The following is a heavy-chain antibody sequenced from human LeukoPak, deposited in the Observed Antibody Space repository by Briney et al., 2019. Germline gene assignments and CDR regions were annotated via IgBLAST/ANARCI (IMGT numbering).Heavy chain of an antibody. J-gene: IGHJ6*02. CDR3: ARDTPGIAVAGTDYYYGMDV. CDR2: ISAYNGNT. D-gene: IGHD6-19*01. CDR1: GYTFTSYG. V-gene: IGHV1-18*01. Sequence: ASVKVSCKASGYTFTSYGISWVRQAPGQGLERMGWISAYNGNTNYAQKLQGRVTMTTDTSTSTAYMELRSLRSDDTAVYYCARDTPGIAVAGTDYYYGMDVWGQGTTVTVSS.